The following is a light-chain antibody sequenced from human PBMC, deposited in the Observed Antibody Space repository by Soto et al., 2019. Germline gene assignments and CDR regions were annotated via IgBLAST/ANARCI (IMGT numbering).Light chain of an antibody. J-gene: IGLJ1*01. CDR1: NNDVGGHMY. CDR2: EID. CDR3: CSYVGASIYV. V-gene: IGLV2-14*01. Sequence: QSALTQPASVSGSPGQSITISCTGTNNDVGGHMYVSWYQHQAGKVPKLIIYEIDNRPSGVSNRFSGSTSGSTASLTISGLQTEDEADYYCCSYVGASIYVFGTGTKLTVL.